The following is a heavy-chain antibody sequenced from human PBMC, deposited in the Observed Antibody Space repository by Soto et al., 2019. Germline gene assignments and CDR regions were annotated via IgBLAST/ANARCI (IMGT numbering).Heavy chain of an antibody. CDR2: IFNSGST. CDR1: GGSIRSSNW. D-gene: IGHD6-19*01. Sequence: SETLSLTCSVSGGSIRSSNWWSWVRQSPGKGLEWIGEIFNSGSTNYSPSLKGQVAISVDMSKDQFSLRLNSVTASDTAVYYCARHVSGWYYFDYWGPGTLVTVSS. CDR3: ARHVSGWYYFDY. J-gene: IGHJ4*02. V-gene: IGHV4-4*02.